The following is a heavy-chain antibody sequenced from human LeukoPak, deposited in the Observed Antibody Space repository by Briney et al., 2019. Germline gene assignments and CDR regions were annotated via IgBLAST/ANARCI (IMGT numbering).Heavy chain of an antibody. CDR1: GFTFSSYG. J-gene: IGHJ4*02. Sequence: PGRSLRLSCAASGFTFSSYGMHWVRQAPGKGLEWVAVIWYDGSNKYYADSVKGRITIPRDNSKNTLYLQMSSLRAEDTAVYYCARDGCSSTSCSNYFDYWGQGTLVTVSS. V-gene: IGHV3-33*01. CDR3: ARDGCSSTSCSNYFDY. D-gene: IGHD2-2*01. CDR2: IWYDGSNK.